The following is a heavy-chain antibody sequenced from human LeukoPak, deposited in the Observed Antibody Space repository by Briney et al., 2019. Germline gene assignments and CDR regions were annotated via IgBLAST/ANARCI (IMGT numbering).Heavy chain of an antibody. Sequence: GGSLRLSCAASGFTFSDYYMTWIRQAPGKGLEWVSYITSRGSRTYYADSVKGRFTISRDNAKNSLYLQINSLRADDTAVYYCAKEGGDYYDSSGYVDYWGQGTLVTVSS. CDR2: ITSRGSRT. D-gene: IGHD3-22*01. V-gene: IGHV3-11*04. CDR3: AKEGGDYYDSSGYVDY. J-gene: IGHJ4*02. CDR1: GFTFSDYY.